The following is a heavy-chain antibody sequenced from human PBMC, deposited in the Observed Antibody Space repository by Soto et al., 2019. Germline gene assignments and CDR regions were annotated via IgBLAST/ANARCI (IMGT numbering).Heavy chain of an antibody. V-gene: IGHV4-31*03. CDR3: ARVGDYGDYERGHFDY. CDR2: IYYSGST. Sequence: SETLSLTCTVSGGSISSGGYYWSWIRQHPGKGLEWIGYIYYSGSTYYNPSLKSRVTISVDTSKNQFSLKLSSVTAADTAVYYCARVGDYGDYERGHFDYWGQGTLVTSPQ. J-gene: IGHJ4*02. CDR1: GGSISSGGYY. D-gene: IGHD4-17*01.